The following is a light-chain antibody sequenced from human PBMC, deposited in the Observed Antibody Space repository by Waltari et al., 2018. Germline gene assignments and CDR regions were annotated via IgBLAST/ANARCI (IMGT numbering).Light chain of an antibody. CDR3: QQYSGYSGI. CDR1: QGISRW. V-gene: IGKV1-5*01. CDR2: DAS. J-gene: IGKJ4*01. Sequence: DIQMTQSPSTLSASVGDRVPLTCRASQGISRWLAWYQQKPGKPPKVLTYDASSLESGVPSRFSGSGSETEFTLVISNLQPDDVATYYCQQYSGYSGIFGGGTKVEIK.